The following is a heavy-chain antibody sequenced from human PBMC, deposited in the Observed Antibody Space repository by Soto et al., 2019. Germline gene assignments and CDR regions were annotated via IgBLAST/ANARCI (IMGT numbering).Heavy chain of an antibody. D-gene: IGHD1-26*01. CDR2: IFYRGTT. CDR1: GGSVIGYY. J-gene: IGHJ6*02. Sequence: PSETLSVTCTVSGGSVIGYYWSWSRQSPGRGLEWLGYIFYRGTTLYSPSVQSRLSITVDTSKNQFSLKMRSVTAADTAIYYCTRHAIIARLQYGMDVWGRGTTVTVSS. CDR3: TRHAIIARLQYGMDV. V-gene: IGHV4-59*02.